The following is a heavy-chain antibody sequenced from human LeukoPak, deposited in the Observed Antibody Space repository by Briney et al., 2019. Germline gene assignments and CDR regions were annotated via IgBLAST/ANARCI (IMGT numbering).Heavy chain of an antibody. D-gene: IGHD3-22*01. CDR3: ARSHPSDTSGWSNPYFDY. CDR2: MNPNSGNT. V-gene: IGHV1-8*01. J-gene: IGHJ4*02. CDR1: GYAFTSYD. Sequence: ASVKVSCKASGYAFTSYDINWVRQATGQGLEWMGWMNPNSGNTGYAQKFQGRVTMTRNTSISTAYMELSSLRSEDTAVYYCARSHPSDTSGWSNPYFDYWGQGTLVTVSS.